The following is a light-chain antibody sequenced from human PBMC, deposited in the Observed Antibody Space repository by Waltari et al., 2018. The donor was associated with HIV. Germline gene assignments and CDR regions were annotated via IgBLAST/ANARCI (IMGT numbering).Light chain of an antibody. V-gene: IGKV1D-16*01. Sequence: DIQITQSPPSLSASVGQRVTITCRASQTVRSSLAWYQQRPGKAPKSLVYGASKLQTEVPSRFSAGGSGTNFSLTISRLKPEDFATYICQQDYTFPRTFGRGTRVDMK. CDR1: QTVRSS. J-gene: IGKJ1*01. CDR3: QQDYTFPRT. CDR2: GAS.